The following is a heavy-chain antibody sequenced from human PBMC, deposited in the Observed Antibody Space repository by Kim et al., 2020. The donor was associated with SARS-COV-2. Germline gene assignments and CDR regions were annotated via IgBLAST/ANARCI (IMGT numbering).Heavy chain of an antibody. V-gene: IGHV3-33*01. J-gene: IGHJ4*02. CDR3: ARGKSYYDILTGYYPNFDY. D-gene: IGHD3-9*01. Sequence: GGSLRLSCAASGFTFSSYGMHWVRQAPGKGLEWVAVIWYDGSNKYYADSVKGRFTISRDNSKNTLYLQMYSLRAEDTAVYYCARGKSYYDILTGYYPNFDYWGQGTLVTVSS. CDR2: IWYDGSNK. CDR1: GFTFSSYG.